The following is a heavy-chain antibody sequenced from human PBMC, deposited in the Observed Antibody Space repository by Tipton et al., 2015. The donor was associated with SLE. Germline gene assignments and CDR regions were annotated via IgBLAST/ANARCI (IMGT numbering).Heavy chain of an antibody. Sequence: QLVQSGPEVREPGSSAKVSCKASGDTFNTYAFTWVRQAPGQGLEWMGAIIPIIGITKYAQDFQDRVTISTDESTNTAYMELTSLTSDDTAVYLCARGRDQLPTSDYWGQGTLVTVSS. CDR1: GDTFNTYA. D-gene: IGHD2-2*01. V-gene: IGHV1-69*05. J-gene: IGHJ4*02. CDR2: IIPIIGIT. CDR3: ARGRDQLPTSDY.